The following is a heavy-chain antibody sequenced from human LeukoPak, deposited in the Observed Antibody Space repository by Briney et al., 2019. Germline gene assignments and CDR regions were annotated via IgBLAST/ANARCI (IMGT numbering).Heavy chain of an antibody. Sequence: ASVKVSCKASGYTFTGYYMYWVRQAPGQGLEWMGWINPNSGGTNYAQKFQGRVTMTRDTSISTAYMELSRLRSDDTAVYYCARVVSRYCSSTSCPFDYWGQGTLVTVSS. CDR3: ARVVSRYCSSTSCPFDY. D-gene: IGHD2-2*01. CDR1: GYTFTGYY. CDR2: INPNSGGT. J-gene: IGHJ4*02. V-gene: IGHV1-2*02.